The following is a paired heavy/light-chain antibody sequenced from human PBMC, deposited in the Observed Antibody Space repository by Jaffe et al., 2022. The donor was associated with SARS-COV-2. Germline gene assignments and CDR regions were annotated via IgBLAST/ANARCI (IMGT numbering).Light chain of an antibody. Sequence: QSVLTQPPSTSGTPGQRVTFSCSGTNYNIGRNFVYWYQQLPGTAPKLLIYRNNQRPSGVPERFSGSKSGTSASLAISGLRSEDEGDYYCATWDGNLSSLVFGGGTKLTVL. CDR1: NYNIGRNF. CDR2: RNN. J-gene: IGLJ3*02. CDR3: ATWDGNLSSLV. V-gene: IGLV1-47*01.
Heavy chain of an antibody. D-gene: IGHD5-12*01. CDR2: MFKSGTA. CDR3: ASHKVDYYYSYMDV. Sequence: QLQLQESGPGLVKPSETLSLTCTVSGGSISSSDYFWGWIRQPPGKGLEWIGNMFKSGTAYYNPSLRSRLTISLDTSRNQFSLKLNSVTAADTAFYYCASHKVDYYYSYMDVWGKGTAVTVSS. CDR1: GGSISSSDYF. J-gene: IGHJ6*03. V-gene: IGHV4-39*01.